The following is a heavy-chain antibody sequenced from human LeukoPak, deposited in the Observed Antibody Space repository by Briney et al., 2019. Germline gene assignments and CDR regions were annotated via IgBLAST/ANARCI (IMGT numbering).Heavy chain of an antibody. D-gene: IGHD2-2*01. Sequence: GGSLRLSCAASGFTFSSYAMSWVRQAPGKGLEWVSAISSSGGSTYYADSAKGRFTISRDNSKNTLYLQMNSLRAEDTAVYYCAKDCSSTSCYVGYDYWGQGTLVTVSS. CDR3: AKDCSSTSCYVGYDY. V-gene: IGHV3-23*01. CDR2: ISSSGGST. J-gene: IGHJ4*02. CDR1: GFTFSSYA.